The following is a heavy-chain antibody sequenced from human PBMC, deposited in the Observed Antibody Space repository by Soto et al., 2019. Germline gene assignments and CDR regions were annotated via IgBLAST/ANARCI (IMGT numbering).Heavy chain of an antibody. J-gene: IGHJ4*02. CDR2: IYSGGST. D-gene: IGHD3-9*01. V-gene: IGHV3-66*01. CDR3: SRDDSDWFFN. CDR1: GFTVSSNY. Sequence: PGGSLRLSCAASGFTVSSNYMSWVRQAPGKGLEWVSIIYSGGSTHYADSVKGRFTISRDDSKKTAYLQMNSLESEDTAVYYCSRDDSDWFFNWGRGTLVTVSS.